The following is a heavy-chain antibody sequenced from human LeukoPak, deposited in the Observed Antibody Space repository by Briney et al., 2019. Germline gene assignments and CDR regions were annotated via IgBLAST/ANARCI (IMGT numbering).Heavy chain of an antibody. CDR3: ARTYYDILTGYNFDY. CDR1: GFTFSKYW. J-gene: IGHJ4*02. V-gene: IGHV3-7*03. CDR2: IKPDGSEK. D-gene: IGHD3-9*01. Sequence: GGSLRLSCAASGFTFSKYWMSWVRQAPGKGLEWVANIKPDGSEKYYVDSVKGRFTISSDNAKTSLFLQMDSLRAEDTAVYYCARTYYDILTGYNFDYWGQGTLVTVSS.